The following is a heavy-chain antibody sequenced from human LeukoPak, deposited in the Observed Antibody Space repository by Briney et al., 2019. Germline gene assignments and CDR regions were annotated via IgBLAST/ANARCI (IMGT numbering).Heavy chain of an antibody. CDR3: ARDGYAYYYYGMDV. D-gene: IGHD5-12*01. J-gene: IGHJ6*02. Sequence: ASVKVSCKASGGTFSSYAISWVRQAPGQGLEWMGRIIPILGIANYAQKFQGRVTITTDKSTSTAYMELSNLRSEDTAVYYCARDGYAYYYYGMDVWGQGTTVTVSS. CDR2: IIPILGIA. CDR1: GGTFSSYA. V-gene: IGHV1-69*04.